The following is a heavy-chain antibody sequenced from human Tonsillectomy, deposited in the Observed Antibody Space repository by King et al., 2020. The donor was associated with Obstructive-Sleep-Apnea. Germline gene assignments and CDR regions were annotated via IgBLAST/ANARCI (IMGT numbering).Heavy chain of an antibody. Sequence: QLVQSGGGLIQPGRSLRLSCTASGFTFGDYGLSWFRQAPGKGLEWVSFIRVKAYGGTTEYAASVKGRFTMSRDDSKSIAYLQMNSLKTEDTAVYYCSRVMDDYVWGSYHYWGQGTLVTVSS. CDR3: SRVMDDYVWGSYHY. D-gene: IGHD3-16*02. V-gene: IGHV3-49*03. CDR2: IRVKAYGGTT. J-gene: IGHJ4*02. CDR1: GFTFGDYG.